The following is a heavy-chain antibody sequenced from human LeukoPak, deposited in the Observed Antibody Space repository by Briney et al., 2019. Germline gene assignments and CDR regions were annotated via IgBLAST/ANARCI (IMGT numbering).Heavy chain of an antibody. CDR1: GFSLSTRGVG. CDR3: AQSSISIFGVVTMDV. J-gene: IGHJ6*03. CDR2: LYWDDDK. D-gene: IGHD3-3*01. V-gene: IGHV2-5*02. Sequence: PAPTLVNTAQTLTLTCTFTGFSLSTRGVGVGWIRQPPGKALESLALLYWDDDKPYSPSLTSSLTITKYTSQNQVVLTITNMDPVDTSAYYCAQSSISIFGVVTMDVWGKGTTVTVSS.